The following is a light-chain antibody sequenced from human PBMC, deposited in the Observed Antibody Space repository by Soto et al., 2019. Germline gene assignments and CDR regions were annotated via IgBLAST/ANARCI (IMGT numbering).Light chain of an antibody. Sequence: QSALTQPASVSGSPGQSITISCGGTSSDVGAYIYVSWYQQFPGKAPKLILYEVNNRPSGVSNRFSGSKSDTTASLTISGLQNEEEAAYYCSAYSDIDTKVFGTGTKVTV. CDR1: SSDVGAYIY. CDR2: EVN. J-gene: IGLJ1*01. CDR3: SAYSDIDTKV. V-gene: IGLV2-14*03.